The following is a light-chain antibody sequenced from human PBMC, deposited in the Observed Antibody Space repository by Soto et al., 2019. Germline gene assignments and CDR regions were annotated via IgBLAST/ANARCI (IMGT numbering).Light chain of an antibody. V-gene: IGLV2-14*01. CDR3: SSYTSSSILYV. CDR2: DVS. CDR1: GSDVGGFNY. Sequence: QSVLTQPASVSGSPGQSITISCTGTGSDVGGFNYVSWYQQYPGKAPKLMIYDVSYRPSGVSNRFSGSKSGNTASLSISGLHAEDEAEYYCSSYTSSSILYVFGSGSKVTVL. J-gene: IGLJ1*01.